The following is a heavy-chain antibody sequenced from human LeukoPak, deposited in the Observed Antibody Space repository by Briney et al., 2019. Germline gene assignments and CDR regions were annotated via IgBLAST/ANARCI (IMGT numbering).Heavy chain of an antibody. Sequence: GGSLRLSCAASGFSLISYNMNWVRQAPGKGLEWVSSIVSTSSHIYYADSVKGRFTISRDNAKNSLYLQMNSLRAEDTAMYYCATAPYDILTGYSPYYFESWGQGTLVTVSS. CDR2: IVSTSSHI. CDR3: ATAPYDILTGYSPYYFES. V-gene: IGHV3-21*06. D-gene: IGHD3-9*01. CDR1: GFSLISYN. J-gene: IGHJ4*02.